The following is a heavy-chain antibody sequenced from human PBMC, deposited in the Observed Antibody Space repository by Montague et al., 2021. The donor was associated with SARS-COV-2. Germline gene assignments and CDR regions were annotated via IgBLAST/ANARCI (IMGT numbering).Heavy chain of an antibody. CDR2: INWNGGST. CDR1: GFTFDDYG. D-gene: IGHD3-10*01. V-gene: IGHV3-20*04. CDR3: ARDVEGFGELQVDY. Sequence: SLRLSCAASGFTFDDYGMSWVRQAPGKGLEWVSGINWNGGSTGYTDSVKGRFTISRDNDKNSLYLQMNSLRAEDTALYYCARDVEGFGELQVDYWGQGTLVTVSS. J-gene: IGHJ4*02.